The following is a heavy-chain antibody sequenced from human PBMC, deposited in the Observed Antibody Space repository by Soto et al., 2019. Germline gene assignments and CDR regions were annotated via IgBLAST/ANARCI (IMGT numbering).Heavy chain of an antibody. CDR2: IIPIFGTA. J-gene: IGHJ4*02. CDR1: GGTFSSYA. Sequence: AVKVSCKASGGTFSSYAISWVRQAPGQGLEWMGGIIPIFGTANYAQKFQGRVTITADESTSTAYMELSSLRSEDTAVYYCARDWKSGGVLAQFEYWGEGTLVTVS. V-gene: IGHV1-69*13. D-gene: IGHD1-1*01. CDR3: ARDWKSGGVLAQFEY.